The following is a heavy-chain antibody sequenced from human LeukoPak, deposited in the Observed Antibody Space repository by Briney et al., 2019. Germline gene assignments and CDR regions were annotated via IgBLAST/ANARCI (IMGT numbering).Heavy chain of an antibody. CDR1: GFTFSSHG. CDR2: IWYDGSNK. J-gene: IGHJ4*02. Sequence: GRSLRLSCAASGFTFSSHGMHWVRQAPGKGLEWVAVIWYDGSNKYYADSVKGRFTISRDDSKNTLYLQMSSLRVEDTAVYYCARAVRGVGSDYWGQGTLVTVSS. CDR3: ARAVRGVGSDY. D-gene: IGHD3-10*01. V-gene: IGHV3-33*01.